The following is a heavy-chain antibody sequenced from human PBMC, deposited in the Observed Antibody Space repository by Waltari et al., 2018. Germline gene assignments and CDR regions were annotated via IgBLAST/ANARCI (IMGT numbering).Heavy chain of an antibody. CDR1: GFSFSSYW. CDR2: IKEDGSAK. D-gene: IGHD2-8*02. V-gene: IGHV3-7*01. Sequence: EVQLVESGGDLVQPGGSLRLPCTASGFSFSSYWMSWVRQAPGKGPEWVANIKEDGSAKYYVDSVKGRFTISRDNAKNSLYLQMNNLRVEDTALYYCVGTPHWYYFDYWGPGTLVTVSS. CDR3: VGTPHWYYFDY. J-gene: IGHJ4*02.